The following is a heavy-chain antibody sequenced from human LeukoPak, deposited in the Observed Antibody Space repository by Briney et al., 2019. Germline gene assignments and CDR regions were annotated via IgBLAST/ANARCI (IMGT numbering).Heavy chain of an antibody. CDR2: ISGYNGNT. Sequence: ASVKVSCKASGYSFTSYGISWVRQAPGQGLEWMGWISGYNGNTNYAQRLQGRVTVTTDTSTNTAYMELRSLRSDDTAVYYCATSLLWFGELNYWGQGTLVTVSS. V-gene: IGHV1-18*01. CDR1: GYSFTSYG. D-gene: IGHD3-10*01. J-gene: IGHJ4*02. CDR3: ATSLLWFGELNY.